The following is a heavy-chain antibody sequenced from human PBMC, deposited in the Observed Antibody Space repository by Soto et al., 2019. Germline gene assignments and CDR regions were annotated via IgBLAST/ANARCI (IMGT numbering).Heavy chain of an antibody. D-gene: IGHD6-13*01. CDR2: INPSGGST. J-gene: IGHJ6*02. CDR1: GYTFTSYY. CDR3: VRSSSSSSGYYYGMDV. Sequence: QVQLVQSGAEVKKPGASVKVSCKASGYTFTSYYMHWVRQAPGQGLEWMGIINPSGGSTSYAQKFQGRVTMTRDTSTSTVYMELSSLRSEDTAVYYCVRSSSSSSGYYYGMDVWGQGTTVTVSS. V-gene: IGHV1-46*01.